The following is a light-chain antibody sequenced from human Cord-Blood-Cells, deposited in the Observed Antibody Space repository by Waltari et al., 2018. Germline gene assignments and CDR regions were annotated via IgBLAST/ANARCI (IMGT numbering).Light chain of an antibody. CDR1: SSDVAGYNY. J-gene: IGLJ1*01. CDR3: SSYTSSSTRV. V-gene: IGLV2-14*01. Sequence: QSALTQPASVSGSPGPSITISCPGTSSDVAGYNYVSWYQQHPGKAPKLMIYDVSNRPSGVSNRFSGSKSGNTASLTISGLQAEDEADYYCSSYTSSSTRVFGTGTKVTVL. CDR2: DVS.